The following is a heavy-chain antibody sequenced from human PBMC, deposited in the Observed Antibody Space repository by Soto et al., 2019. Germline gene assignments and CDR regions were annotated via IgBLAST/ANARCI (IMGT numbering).Heavy chain of an antibody. CDR3: TSRIRTTNDY. Sequence: GGSMRLACAASGFTFNNAWMNWVLQAPGKGLEWVGRVKTKTDGETTDYAAPAKGRFTISRDDSINTLYLQMNSLEIEDTAVYFCTSRIRTTNDYWGQGTLVTVSS. J-gene: IGHJ4*02. CDR1: GFTFNNAW. V-gene: IGHV3-15*07. CDR2: VKTKTDGETT. D-gene: IGHD1-1*01.